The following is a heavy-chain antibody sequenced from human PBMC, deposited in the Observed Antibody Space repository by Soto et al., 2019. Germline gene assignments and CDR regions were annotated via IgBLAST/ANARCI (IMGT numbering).Heavy chain of an antibody. J-gene: IGHJ4*02. CDR1: GGTFTDFT. CDR2: LIPLLGIP. D-gene: IGHD2-21*01. CDR3: AREGVHQLLSRFGL. V-gene: IGHV1-69*02. Sequence: QVLLVQSGAEVRKPESSVRVSCKASGGTFTDFTISWLRQIPGQGLEWMGRLIPLLGIPTYAQRFQGSLTITADKTTGTSYMELRSLTSDDTAVYYCAREGVHQLLSRFGLWGQGTLVAVSS.